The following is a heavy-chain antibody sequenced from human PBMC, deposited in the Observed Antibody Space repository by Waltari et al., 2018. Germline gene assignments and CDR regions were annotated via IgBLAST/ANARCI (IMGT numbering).Heavy chain of an antibody. CDR3: ATRYGSSSMDY. CDR1: GFTVSNNY. D-gene: IGHD6-6*01. J-gene: IGHJ4*02. CDR2: IYSGGNT. Sequence: EVQLVESGGGLVQPGGSLRLSCAASGFTVSNNYMKWVRQAPGKGLEWVSLIYSGGNTYYADSVKGRFTISRDNSKNTLYLQMNSLRAEDTAVYYCATRYGSSSMDYWGQGTLVTVSS. V-gene: IGHV3-66*01.